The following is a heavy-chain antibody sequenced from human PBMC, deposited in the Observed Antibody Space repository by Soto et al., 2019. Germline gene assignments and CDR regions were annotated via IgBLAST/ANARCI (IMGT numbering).Heavy chain of an antibody. D-gene: IGHD2-21*02. V-gene: IGHV1-69*08. Sequence: QVHLVQSGAEVKKPGSSVKVSCKASGGTFSSYTISWVRQAPGQRLEWMGRIIPILGIANYAQKFRGRVTITADKSTSPAYMELSSLRSEDTAVYSCARDRGDGGENNWGQGTLVTVSS. CDR3: ARDRGDGGENN. J-gene: IGHJ4*02. CDR1: GGTFSSYT. CDR2: IIPILGIA.